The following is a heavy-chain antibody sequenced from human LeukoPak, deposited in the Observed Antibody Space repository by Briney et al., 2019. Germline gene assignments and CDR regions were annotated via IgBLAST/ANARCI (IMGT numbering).Heavy chain of an antibody. CDR1: GDTGSSNSAA. CDR3: ARGYGYYFDY. J-gene: IGHJ4*02. CDR2: TYYRSNGYN. D-gene: IGHD5-18*01. V-gene: IGHV6-1*01. Sequence: SQTLLLTCAVSGDTGSSNSAAWHWIRQSPSRSLEWLGRTYYRSNGYNDYAVSVKSRITINPDTSKNHFSLQLNSMTPEDTAVYYCARGYGYYFDYWGQGTLVTVSS.